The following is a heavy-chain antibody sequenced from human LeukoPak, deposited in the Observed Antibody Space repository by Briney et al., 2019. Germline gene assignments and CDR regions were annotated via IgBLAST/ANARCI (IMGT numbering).Heavy chain of an antibody. CDR3: ASRQGLGWHYVN. Sequence: GGSLRLSCVDSGFTFSHYALSWVRQVPGKGLEWVSGINDNGGSTYYADSVKGRFTIPRDNSKNTLYLQMNSLRVDDTAIYYCASRQGLGWHYVNWGQGTLVTVSS. CDR1: GFTFSHYA. V-gene: IGHV3-23*01. J-gene: IGHJ4*02. D-gene: IGHD3-10*02. CDR2: INDNGGST.